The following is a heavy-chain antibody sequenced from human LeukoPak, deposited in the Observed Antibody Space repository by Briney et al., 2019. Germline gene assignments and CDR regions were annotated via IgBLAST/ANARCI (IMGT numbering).Heavy chain of an antibody. J-gene: IGHJ4*02. CDR3: ATYRQVLLPFES. CDR2: TVGIGPDT. Sequence: PGGSLRLSCAASGFTFTNYAMTWVRQAPGKGLEWVAATVGIGPDTYHADSVKGRFTISRDNSKSTLSLQMNSLRAEDTAIYYCATYRQVLLPFESWGQGTLVTASS. D-gene: IGHD2-8*02. CDR1: GFTFTNYA. V-gene: IGHV3-23*01.